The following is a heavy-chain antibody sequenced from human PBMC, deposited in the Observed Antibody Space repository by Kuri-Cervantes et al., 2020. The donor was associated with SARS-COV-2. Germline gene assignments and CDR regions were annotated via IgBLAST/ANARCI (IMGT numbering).Heavy chain of an antibody. V-gene: IGHV4-61*08. CDR1: GGSISSGDFY. J-gene: IGHJ6*02. Sequence: SETLSLTCTVSGGSISSGDFYWSWIRQPPGKGLEWIGYIYYSGSTNYNPSLKSRVTISVDTSKNQFSLKLSSVTAADTAVYYCARRYCSSTSCYTDYGMDVWGQGTTVTVSS. CDR2: IYYSGST. CDR3: ARRYCSSTSCYTDYGMDV. D-gene: IGHD2-2*02.